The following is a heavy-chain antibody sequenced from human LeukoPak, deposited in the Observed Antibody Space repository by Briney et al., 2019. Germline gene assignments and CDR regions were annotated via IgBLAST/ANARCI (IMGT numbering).Heavy chain of an antibody. CDR1: GGTFSSYT. Sequence: SVKVSCEASGGTFSSYTISWVRQAPGQGLEWMGRIIPILGIANYAQKFQGRVTITADKSTSTAYMELSSLRSEDTAVYYCARDGETYYYDSSGSPIWGQGTMVTVSS. V-gene: IGHV1-69*04. CDR3: ARDGETYYYDSSGSPI. J-gene: IGHJ3*02. D-gene: IGHD3-22*01. CDR2: IIPILGIA.